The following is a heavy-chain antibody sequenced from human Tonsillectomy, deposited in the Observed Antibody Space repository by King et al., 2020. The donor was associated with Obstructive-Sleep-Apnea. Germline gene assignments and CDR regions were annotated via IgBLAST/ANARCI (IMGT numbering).Heavy chain of an antibody. CDR1: GFTFSDYT. CDR3: ARGAVARNAWGYYYFSGLDV. D-gene: IGHD6-19*01. Sequence: GQLVQSGGGLVQPGGSLRLSCAASGFTFSDYTMNWVRQAPGKGLEWVSHIASSSSAIYYADSVKGRFTIPRDNAKNSLYLQMNSLRADDTALYYCARGAVARNAWGYYYFSGLDVWGQGTTVTVSS. J-gene: IGHJ6*02. CDR2: IASSSSAI. V-gene: IGHV3-48*01.